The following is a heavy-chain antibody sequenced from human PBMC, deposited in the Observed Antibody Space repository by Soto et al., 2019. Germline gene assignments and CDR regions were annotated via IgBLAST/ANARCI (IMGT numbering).Heavy chain of an antibody. D-gene: IGHD3-22*01. CDR1: GYTFTSYD. CDR2: MNPNSGNT. V-gene: IGHV1-8*01. Sequence: QVQLVQSGAEVKKPGASVKVSCKASGYTFTSYDVNWVRQATGQGLEWMGWMNPNSGNTGYAQKCQGRVTMTRNTSRSTAYMELSGLRSEDTAVYYCARELTVIVDNWGQGTLVAVSS. J-gene: IGHJ4*02. CDR3: ARELTVIVDN.